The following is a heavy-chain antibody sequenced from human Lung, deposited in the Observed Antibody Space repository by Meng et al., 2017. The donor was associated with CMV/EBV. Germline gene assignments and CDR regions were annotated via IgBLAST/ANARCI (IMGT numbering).Heavy chain of an antibody. CDR3: AKDGGDSSLGWLDP. Sequence: GESLKISCAASGFTFDDHAMHWVRQRPGKGLEWVSLSTWDGGNTYYADSVKGRFTISRDNSKNSLYLQMNSLRTEDTALYYCAKDGGDSSLGWLDPWGQGTLVTVSS. V-gene: IGHV3-43D*03. CDR2: STWDGGNT. CDR1: GFTFDDHA. D-gene: IGHD2-21*02. J-gene: IGHJ5*02.